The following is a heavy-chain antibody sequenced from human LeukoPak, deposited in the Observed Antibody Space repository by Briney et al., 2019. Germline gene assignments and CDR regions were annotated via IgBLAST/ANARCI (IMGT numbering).Heavy chain of an antibody. D-gene: IGHD3-10*01. Sequence: GGSLRLSCAASGFTFSSYGMHWVRQAPGKGLEWVAFIRYDGSNKYYADSVKGRFTISRDNSKNTLYLQMNSLRAEDTAVYYCAKDLDYYGSGTPNFDYWGQGTLVTVSS. CDR1: GFTFSSYG. J-gene: IGHJ4*02. V-gene: IGHV3-30*02. CDR3: AKDLDYYGSGTPNFDY. CDR2: IRYDGSNK.